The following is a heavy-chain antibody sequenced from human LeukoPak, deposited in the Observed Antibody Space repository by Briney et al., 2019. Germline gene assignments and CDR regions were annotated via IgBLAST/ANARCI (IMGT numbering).Heavy chain of an antibody. CDR3: ARDGRNYYDRSGYYSALAY. J-gene: IGHJ4*02. CDR1: GFTFNSYA. D-gene: IGHD3-22*01. Sequence: GGSLRLSCAASGFTFNSYAMHWVRQAPGRGLEWVAVISYHGINKYYADSVKGRFTISRDNSKNTLYLQMNSLRADDTAVYYCARDGRNYYDRSGYYSALAYWGQGTLVTVSS. V-gene: IGHV3-30-3*01. CDR2: ISYHGINK.